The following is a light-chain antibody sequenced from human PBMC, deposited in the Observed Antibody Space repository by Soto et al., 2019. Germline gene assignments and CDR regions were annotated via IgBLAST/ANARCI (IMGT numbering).Light chain of an antibody. V-gene: IGKV1-5*01. CDR1: QSISSW. CDR2: DAS. CDR3: QQYNSYSWT. J-gene: IGKJ1*01. Sequence: EDRVTITCRASQSISSWLAWYQQKPGKAPKLLIYDASSLESGVPSRFSGSGSGTEFTLTISSLQPDDFATYYCQQYNSYSWTFGQGTEVDI.